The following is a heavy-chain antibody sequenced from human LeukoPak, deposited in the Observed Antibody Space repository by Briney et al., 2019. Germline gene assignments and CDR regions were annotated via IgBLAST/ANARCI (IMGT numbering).Heavy chain of an antibody. CDR3: ARGYRMVGYYFDY. CDR1: GFTFSSYG. D-gene: IGHD2-8*01. Sequence: GGSLRLSCAASGFTFSSYGMHWVRQAPGKGLEWVAVIWYDGSDKYYADSVKGRFTISRGNSKNTLYLQMNSLRAEDTAVYYCARGYRMVGYYFDYWGQGTLVTVSS. V-gene: IGHV3-33*01. J-gene: IGHJ4*02. CDR2: IWYDGSDK.